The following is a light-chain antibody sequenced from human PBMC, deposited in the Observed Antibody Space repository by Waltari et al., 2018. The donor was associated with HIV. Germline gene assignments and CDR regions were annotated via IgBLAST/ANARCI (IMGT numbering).Light chain of an antibody. V-gene: IGLV3-25*03. Sequence: SYELTPPPSVSVSPGQTARITCSGDALPNKYAYWYQQRPGQAPLLVIFKDSERPSGIPERFSGSSSGTTVTLTIGGVQAEDEADYYCQSADSSGTYVFGTGTKVTVL. CDR2: KDS. J-gene: IGLJ1*01. CDR3: QSADSSGTYV. CDR1: ALPNKY.